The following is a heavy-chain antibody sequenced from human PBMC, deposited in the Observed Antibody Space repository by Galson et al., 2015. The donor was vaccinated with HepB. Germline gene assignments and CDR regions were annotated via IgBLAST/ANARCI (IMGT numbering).Heavy chain of an antibody. D-gene: IGHD1-1*01. CDR3: ATLPRTGNKGYMDV. V-gene: IGHV3-48*01. J-gene: IGHJ6*03. CDR1: GLDFFSSYS. Sequence: SLRLSCAASGLDFFSSYSLNWVRQAQGKGLEWLSYISSTRNTIKYADSVKGRFTISRNNDMNSWFLQMNNLRVEDTGVYYCATLPRTGNKGYMDVWGKGTTVTVSS. CDR2: ISSTRNTI.